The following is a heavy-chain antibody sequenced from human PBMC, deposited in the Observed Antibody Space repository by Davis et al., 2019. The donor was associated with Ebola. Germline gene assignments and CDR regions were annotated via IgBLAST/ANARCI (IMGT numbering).Heavy chain of an antibody. J-gene: IGHJ6*03. V-gene: IGHV4-30-4*01. CDR3: ARVVAYYDFWSGPNYYYMDV. CDR2: IYYSGST. D-gene: IGHD3-3*01. Sequence: PSETLSLTCTVSGGSISSGDYYWSWIRQPPGKGLEWIGYIYYSGSTYYNPSLKSRVTISVDTSKNQFSLKLSSVTAADTAVYYCARVVAYYDFWSGPNYYYMDVWGKGTTVTVSS. CDR1: GGSISSGDYY.